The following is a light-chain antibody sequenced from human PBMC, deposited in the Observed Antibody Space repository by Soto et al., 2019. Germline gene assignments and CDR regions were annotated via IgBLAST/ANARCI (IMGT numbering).Light chain of an antibody. CDR3: QQYDNSPLT. CDR1: QDIKKY. CDR2: ETS. J-gene: IGKJ3*01. V-gene: IGKV1-33*01. Sequence: DIQMTQSTSSLSASVGDRVIITCQSSQDIKKYLNWYQQKPGKAPKLLIYETSNLETGVPSRFSGSGSGTDFTFTISSLQSEDLATYYCQQYDNSPLTFCPGTKVD.